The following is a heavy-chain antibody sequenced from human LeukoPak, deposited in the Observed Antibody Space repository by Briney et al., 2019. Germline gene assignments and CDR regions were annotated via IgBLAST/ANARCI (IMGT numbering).Heavy chain of an antibody. J-gene: IGHJ5*02. V-gene: IGHV3-7*03. CDR2: IKTDGSEK. CDR3: ARDYTGYFP. Sequence: GGSLRLSCEASGFTFSSYWMSWVRQAPGKGLEWVADIKTDGSEKYYVDSVKGRFTISRDNAKNSLYLQMNSLRAEDTAVYYCARDYTGYFPWGQGTLVIVSS. D-gene: IGHD3-9*01. CDR1: GFTFSSYW.